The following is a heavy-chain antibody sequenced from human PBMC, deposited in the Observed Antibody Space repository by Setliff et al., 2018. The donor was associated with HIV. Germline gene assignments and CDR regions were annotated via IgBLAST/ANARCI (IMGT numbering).Heavy chain of an antibody. CDR1: GFTFRNYK. D-gene: IGHD1-26*01. CDR3: ARDPILGGPDFFDY. J-gene: IGHJ4*02. V-gene: IGHV3-21*01. CDR2: ISIGSGGAI. Sequence: GSLRLSCAASGFTFRNYKFNWVRQAPGRGLEWVSSISIGSGGAIDYADSVQGRFTISRDNSKNSLYLQMNGLRVEDTGVYYCARDPILGGPDFFDYWGQGTLVTVSS.